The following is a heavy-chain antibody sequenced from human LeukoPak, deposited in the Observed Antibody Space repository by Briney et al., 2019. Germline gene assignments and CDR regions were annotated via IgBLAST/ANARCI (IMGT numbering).Heavy chain of an antibody. CDR3: ARDDEEYRWFDP. D-gene: IGHD2/OR15-2a*01. V-gene: IGHV4-59*12. Sequence: PSETLSLTCTVSGGSISSYYWSWIRQPPGKGLEWIGYIYYSGSTNYNPSLKSRVTISVDTSKNQFSLKLSSVTAADTAVYYCARDDEEYRWFDPWGQGTLVTVPS. CDR1: GGSISSYY. J-gene: IGHJ5*02. CDR2: IYYSGST.